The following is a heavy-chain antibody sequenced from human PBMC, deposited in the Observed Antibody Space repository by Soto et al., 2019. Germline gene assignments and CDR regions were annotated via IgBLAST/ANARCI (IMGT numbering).Heavy chain of an antibody. CDR1: GFTFGDYA. CDR3: TGTYDFWSGDPEVPHNWFDP. Sequence: PGGSLRLSCTASGFTFGDYAMSWFRQAQGKGLEWVGFIRSKAYGGTTEYAASVKGRFTISRDDSKSIAYLQMNSLKTEDTAVYYCTGTYDFWSGDPEVPHNWFDPWGQGTLVTVSS. V-gene: IGHV3-49*03. D-gene: IGHD3-3*01. J-gene: IGHJ5*02. CDR2: IRSKAYGGTT.